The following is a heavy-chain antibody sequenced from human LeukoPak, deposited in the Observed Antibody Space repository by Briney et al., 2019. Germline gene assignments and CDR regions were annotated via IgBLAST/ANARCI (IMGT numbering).Heavy chain of an antibody. Sequence: GGSLRLPCEASQFTFSRFAMSWIRQAPGTGLEWVSPLSGSGTATYYADSVKGRFTTSRDNSKDTLYLQMDNLRADDTAVYYCAKHLGSHSFLFYYMDVWGTGTSVIVSS. J-gene: IGHJ6*03. V-gene: IGHV3-23*01. CDR3: AKHLGSHSFLFYYMDV. D-gene: IGHD2-21*01. CDR1: QFTFSRFA. CDR2: LSGSGTAT.